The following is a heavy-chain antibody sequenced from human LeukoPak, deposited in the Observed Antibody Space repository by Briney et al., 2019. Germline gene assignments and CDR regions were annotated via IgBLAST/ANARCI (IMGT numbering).Heavy chain of an antibody. Sequence: AETLSLTCTVSGGSISSRSYYWGWIRQPPGKGLEWIGSIYYSGSTYYNPSLKSRVTISVDTSKNQFSLKLSSVTAADTAVYYCARGGPRSRLRFLEWLFLRIFDYWGQGTLVTVSS. CDR3: ARGGPRSRLRFLEWLFLRIFDY. V-gene: IGHV4-39*07. J-gene: IGHJ4*02. CDR2: IYYSGST. CDR1: GGSISSRSYY. D-gene: IGHD3-3*01.